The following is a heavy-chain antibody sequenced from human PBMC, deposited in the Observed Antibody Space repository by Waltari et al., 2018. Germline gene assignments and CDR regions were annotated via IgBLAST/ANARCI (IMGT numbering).Heavy chain of an antibody. V-gene: IGHV4-34*01. Sequence: QVQLQQWGAGLLKPSETLSLTCAVYGGSFSGYYWSWIRQPPGKGLEWIGEINHSGRTNYNPSLKSRGTISVDTSKNQFSLKLSSVTAADTAVYYCARWGIAVAGTGFDYWGQGTLVTVSS. CDR2: INHSGRT. CDR3: ARWGIAVAGTGFDY. J-gene: IGHJ4*02. D-gene: IGHD6-19*01. CDR1: GGSFSGYY.